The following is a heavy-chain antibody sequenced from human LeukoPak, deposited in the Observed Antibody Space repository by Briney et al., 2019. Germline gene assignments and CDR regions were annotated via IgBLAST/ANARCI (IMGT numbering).Heavy chain of an antibody. J-gene: IGHJ4*02. Sequence: QPGGSLRLSCAASGFTFSSYWMSWVRQAPGKGLEWVANVNQDGSEKYYVDSVKGRFTVSRDNAKNSLYLQMNSLAVEDTAVYYCAREYCSGGTCYLPGYWGQGTLVTVSS. D-gene: IGHD2-15*01. V-gene: IGHV3-7*01. CDR1: GFTFSSYW. CDR3: AREYCSGGTCYLPGY. CDR2: VNQDGSEK.